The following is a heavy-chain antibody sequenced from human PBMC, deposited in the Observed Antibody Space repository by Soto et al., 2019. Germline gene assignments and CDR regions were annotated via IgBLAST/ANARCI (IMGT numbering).Heavy chain of an antibody. CDR1: GGSISSSSYY. CDR2: IYYSGST. J-gene: IGHJ6*02. CDR3: ARLHYYGSGIGPLDV. V-gene: IGHV4-39*01. Sequence: QLQLQESGPGLVKPSETLSLTCTVSGGSISSSSYYWGWIRQPPGKGLEWIGSIYYSGSTYYNPSLKSRVTIAVDTSKNQFSLKLSSVTAADTAVYYCARLHYYGSGIGPLDVWGQGTTVTVSS. D-gene: IGHD3-10*01.